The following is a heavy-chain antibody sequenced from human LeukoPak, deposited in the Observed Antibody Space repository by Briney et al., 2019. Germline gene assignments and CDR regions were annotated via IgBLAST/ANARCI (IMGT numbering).Heavy chain of an antibody. CDR3: ARGSWAYGSGSQDAFDI. D-gene: IGHD3-10*01. V-gene: IGHV1-2*02. CDR2: INPNSGGT. J-gene: IGHJ3*02. CDR1: GYTFTGYY. Sequence: ASVKVSCKASGYTFTGYYMHWVRQAPGQGLEWMGWINPNSGGTNYAQKFQGRVTMTRDTSISTAYMELSRLRSDDTAVYYCARGSWAYGSGSQDAFDIWGQGTMVTVSS.